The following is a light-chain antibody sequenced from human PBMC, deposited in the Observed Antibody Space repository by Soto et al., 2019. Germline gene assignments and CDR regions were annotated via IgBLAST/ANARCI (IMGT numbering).Light chain of an antibody. V-gene: IGKV1-5*03. CDR3: QEYNSYTGT. CDR1: QSISSW. CDR2: KAS. J-gene: IGKJ1*01. Sequence: DIQLTQSASSLSASVSDRGTITCRASQSISSWLAWYQQKPGKAPKLLIYKASSLESGVPSRFSGSGSGTEFTLTISSLQPDDFGTYYCQEYNSYTGTFGPGTKVDIK.